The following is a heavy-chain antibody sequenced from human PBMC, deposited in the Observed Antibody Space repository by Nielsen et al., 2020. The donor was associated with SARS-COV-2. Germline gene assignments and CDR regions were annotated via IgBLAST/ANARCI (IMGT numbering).Heavy chain of an antibody. D-gene: IGHD3-3*01. Sequence: WVRQAPGQGLEWMGWISAYNGNTSYAQKLQGRVTMTTDTSTSTAYMELRSLRSDDTAVYYCARERFRRDTYYDFWSGYYTDYYYGMDVWGQGTTVTVSS. CDR2: ISAYNGNT. V-gene: IGHV1-18*01. CDR3: ARERFRRDTYYDFWSGYYTDYYYGMDV. J-gene: IGHJ6*02.